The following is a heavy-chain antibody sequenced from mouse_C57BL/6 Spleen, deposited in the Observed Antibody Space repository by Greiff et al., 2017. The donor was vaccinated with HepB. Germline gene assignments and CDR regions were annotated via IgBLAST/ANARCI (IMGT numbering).Heavy chain of an antibody. CDR2: ISNLAYSI. CDR1: GFTFSDYG. CDR3: ARLGITTVVATGAMDY. D-gene: IGHD1-1*01. J-gene: IGHJ4*01. Sequence: DVMLVESGGGLVQPGGSLKLSCAASGFTFSDYGMAWVRQAPRKGPEWVAFISNLAYSIYYADTVTGRFTISRENAKNTLYLEMSSLRSEDTAMYYCARLGITTVVATGAMDYWGQGTSVTVSS. V-gene: IGHV5-15*01.